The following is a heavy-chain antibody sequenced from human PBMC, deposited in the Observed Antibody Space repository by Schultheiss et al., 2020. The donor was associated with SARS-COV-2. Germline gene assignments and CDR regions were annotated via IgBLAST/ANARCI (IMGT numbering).Heavy chain of an antibody. CDR3: VKDLGGYYFDY. Sequence: GGSLRLSCAASGFTFSSYEMNWVRQAPGKGLEWVAVIPYDGSDKKYADSVKGRFTISRDNSKNTLYLQMSSLRAEDTAVYYCVKDLGGYYFDYWGQGTLVTVSS. CDR2: IPYDGSDK. J-gene: IGHJ4*02. V-gene: IGHV3-30*15. CDR1: GFTFSSYE. D-gene: IGHD3-22*01.